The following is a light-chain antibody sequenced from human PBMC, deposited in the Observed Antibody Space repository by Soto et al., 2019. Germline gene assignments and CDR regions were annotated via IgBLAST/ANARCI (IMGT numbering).Light chain of an antibody. CDR3: ATWDDSLSGVV. CDR1: NSNIGSNT. V-gene: IGLV1-44*01. J-gene: IGLJ2*01. CDR2: SDT. Sequence: QSVLTQPPSASGTPGQRVTFSCSGSNSNIGSNTVNWYQQLPGTAPKLLIYSDTYRPSGVPDRFSGSKSGTSASLAISGLQSEDEADYYCATWDDSLSGVVFGGGTKVTVL.